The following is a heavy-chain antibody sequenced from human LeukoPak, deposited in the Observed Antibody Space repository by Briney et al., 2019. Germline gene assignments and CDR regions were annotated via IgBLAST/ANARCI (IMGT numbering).Heavy chain of an antibody. CDR3: VIGLQWLAFDY. J-gene: IGHJ4*02. V-gene: IGHV1-2*02. CDR2: INPNSGGT. CDR1: GYTFTSYY. D-gene: IGHD6-19*01. Sequence: ASVKVSCKASGYTFTSYYMHWVRQAPGQGLEWMGWINPNSGGTNYIQNFQGRVTMTRGTSISTAYMELSSLRSEDTAVYYCVIGLQWLAFDYWGQGTLVTVSS.